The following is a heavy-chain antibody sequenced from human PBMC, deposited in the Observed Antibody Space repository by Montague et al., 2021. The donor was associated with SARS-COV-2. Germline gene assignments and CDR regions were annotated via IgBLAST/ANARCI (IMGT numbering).Heavy chain of an antibody. CDR1: GYFIGTGYY. Sequence: SETLSLTCSVSGYFIGTGYYWGWILQSPGKGLEWIGRNYLHGNAYYNPSLNSRVTISLDTSNNQFSLILTSVTTSDTAVYYCARGRVTRAGFDYWGQGIRVIVSS. D-gene: IGHD2-21*02. V-gene: IGHV4-38-2*02. CDR2: NYLHGNA. J-gene: IGHJ4*02. CDR3: ARGRVTRAGFDY.